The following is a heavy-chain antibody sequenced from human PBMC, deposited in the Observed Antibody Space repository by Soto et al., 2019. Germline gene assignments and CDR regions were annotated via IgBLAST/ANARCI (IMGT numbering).Heavy chain of an antibody. CDR1: GGTFSSYA. V-gene: IGHV1-69*13. J-gene: IGHJ4*02. CDR3: ARVGYSSSSVLDY. D-gene: IGHD6-6*01. CDR2: IIPIFGTA. Sequence: SVKVSCKASGGTFSSYAISWVRQAPGQGLEWMGGIIPIFGTANYAQKFQGRVTITADESTSTAYMELSSLRSEDTAVYYCARVGYSSSSVLDYWGQGTLVTVSS.